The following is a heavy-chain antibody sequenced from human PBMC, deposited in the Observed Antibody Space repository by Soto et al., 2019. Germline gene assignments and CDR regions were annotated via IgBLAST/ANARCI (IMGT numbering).Heavy chain of an antibody. V-gene: IGHV3-74*01. CDR2: IHSDGSST. D-gene: IGHD3-22*01. CDR1: GFTFSYYW. J-gene: IGHJ1*01. Sequence: GGSLRLSCAASGFTFSYYWMHWVRQAPGQGLVWVSRIHSDGSSTTYADSVKGRFTISRDNAKNTLYLQMNSLRAEDTAVYYCARDRVESGYPEYFQHWGQGTLVTVSS. CDR3: ARDRVESGYPEYFQH.